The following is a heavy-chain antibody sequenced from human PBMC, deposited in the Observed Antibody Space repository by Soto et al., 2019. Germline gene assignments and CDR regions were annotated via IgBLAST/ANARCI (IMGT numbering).Heavy chain of an antibody. CDR2: IYYSGST. Sequence: SSETLSLTCTVSGGSISSGGYYWSWIRQHPGKGLEWIGYIYYSGSTYYNPSLKSRVTISVDTSKNQFSLKLSSVTAADTAVYYCARVGSSSWYNYYYGMDVWGQGTTVTVSS. CDR3: ARVGSSSWYNYYYGMDV. D-gene: IGHD6-13*01. V-gene: IGHV4-31*03. J-gene: IGHJ6*02. CDR1: GGSISSGGYY.